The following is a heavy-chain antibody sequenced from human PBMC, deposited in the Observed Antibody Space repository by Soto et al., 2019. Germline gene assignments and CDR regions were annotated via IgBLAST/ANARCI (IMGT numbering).Heavy chain of an antibody. Sequence: SETLSLTCPVSGYSVSSGSYYWSWIRQPPGKGLEWIGYIYYSGSTNYNPSLKSRVTMSVDTSKNNFSLKLSSVTAADTAVYYCARDRARFCSGGSCYGVDPWGQGTLVTVSS. J-gene: IGHJ5*02. V-gene: IGHV4-61*03. CDR1: GYSVSSGSYY. CDR3: ARDRARFCSGGSCYGVDP. CDR2: IYYSGST. D-gene: IGHD2-15*01.